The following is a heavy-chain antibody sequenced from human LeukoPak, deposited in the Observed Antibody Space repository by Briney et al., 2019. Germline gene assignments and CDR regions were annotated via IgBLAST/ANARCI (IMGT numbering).Heavy chain of an antibody. CDR3: AKDRSCTNNICHGDFDY. CDR2: ITGSSGYT. V-gene: IGHV3-23*01. D-gene: IGHD2-8*01. CDR1: GFTFSSYA. J-gene: IGHJ4*02. Sequence: GGSLRLSCAASGFTFSSYAMSWVRQAPGKGLEWVSAITGSSGYTYYADSVKGRFTISRDNSKNTLYLQMNSLRAEDTAVYYCAKDRSCTNNICHGDFDYWGQGTLVTVSS.